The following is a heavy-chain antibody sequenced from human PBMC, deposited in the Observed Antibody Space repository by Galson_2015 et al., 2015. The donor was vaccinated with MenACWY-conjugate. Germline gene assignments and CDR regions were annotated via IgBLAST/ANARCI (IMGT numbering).Heavy chain of an antibody. CDR1: GYTFTNYY. Sequence: SVKVSCKASGYTFTNYYIHWVRQAPGQGLEWVGVIDPLRGTVKFPQTFQGRVTMTRDMSTSTVFMELRSPRSDDTALHYCVRSPLNWSDPGPFDYWGQGTLVTVSS. D-gene: IGHD1-1*01. V-gene: IGHV1-46*01. CDR3: VRSPLNWSDPGPFDY. J-gene: IGHJ4*02. CDR2: IDPLRGTV.